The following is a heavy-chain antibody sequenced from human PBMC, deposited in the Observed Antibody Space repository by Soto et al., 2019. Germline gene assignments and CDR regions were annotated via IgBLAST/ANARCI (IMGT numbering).Heavy chain of an antibody. Sequence: QVQLVESGGGVVQPGRSLRLSCAASGFIFSSYAMHWVRQAPGKGLEWVALISDDGSSKYYADSVKGRFTISRDNSKNTLYLQMNGLSAEDTAVYYCTRADLTVTLSVFDPWGQGTLVTVSS. CDR1: GFIFSSYA. CDR2: ISDDGSSK. CDR3: TRADLTVTLSVFDP. J-gene: IGHJ5*02. V-gene: IGHV3-30*04. D-gene: IGHD4-17*01.